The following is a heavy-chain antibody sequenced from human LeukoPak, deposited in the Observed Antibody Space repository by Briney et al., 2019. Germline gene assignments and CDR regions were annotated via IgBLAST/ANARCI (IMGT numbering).Heavy chain of an antibody. J-gene: IGHJ4*02. Sequence: AGGSLRLSCAASGFTFSSHWMSWVRQAPGKGLEWVANIKQDGSEKYYVDSVKGRFTISRDNAKNSLYLQMNSLRAEDTAVYYCARLRYSDYWGQGTLVTVSS. CDR2: IKQDGSEK. D-gene: IGHD2-21*01. CDR1: GFTFSSHW. V-gene: IGHV3-7*03. CDR3: ARLRYSDY.